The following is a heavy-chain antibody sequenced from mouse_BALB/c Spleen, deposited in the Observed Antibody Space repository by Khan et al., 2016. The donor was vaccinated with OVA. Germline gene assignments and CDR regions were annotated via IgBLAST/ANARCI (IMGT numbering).Heavy chain of an antibody. CDR2: TNPTNGRT. J-gene: IGHJ2*01. Sequence: QVQLQQSGAELVKAGASVKMSCKASGYTFTSYWMHWVKQRLGQGLEWFAETNPTNGRTYYNEKLKSKATLTVDKSSRKAYMQRSGPTFEDSAVYYCARIKKIVATYFDYWGQGTTLTVSS. D-gene: IGHD1-1*01. CDR3: ARIKKIVATYFDY. CDR1: GYTFTSYW. V-gene: IGHV1S81*02.